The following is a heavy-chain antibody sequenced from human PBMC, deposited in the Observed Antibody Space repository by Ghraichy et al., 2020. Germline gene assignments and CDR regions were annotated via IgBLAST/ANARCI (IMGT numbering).Heavy chain of an antibody. V-gene: IGHV4-4*07. J-gene: IGHJ6*02. Sequence: SETLSLTCTVSGGSISSYYWSWVRRPAAGGLEWIGRIFSSGTTKYNPSLQGRVTMSVHASRNEISLILHFMTAADTAVYYCAGGGDFGYDYYGLDVWGQGTTVTVSS. CDR1: GGSISSYY. CDR2: IFSSGTT. CDR3: AGGGDFGYDYYGLDV. D-gene: IGHD5-12*01.